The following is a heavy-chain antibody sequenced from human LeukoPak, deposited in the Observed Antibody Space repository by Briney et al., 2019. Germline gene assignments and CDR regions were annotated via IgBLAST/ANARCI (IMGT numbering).Heavy chain of an antibody. V-gene: IGHV4-59*12. D-gene: IGHD1-26*01. Sequence: SETLSLTCTVSGGSISSYYWSWIRQPPGKGLEWIAYISDIGSINYNPSLKSRVTISLDTSKNQFSLKLSSVTAADTAVYYCARGPRGSYLYYFDYWGQGTLVTVSS. CDR3: ARGPRGSYLYYFDY. CDR2: ISDIGSI. J-gene: IGHJ4*02. CDR1: GGSISSYY.